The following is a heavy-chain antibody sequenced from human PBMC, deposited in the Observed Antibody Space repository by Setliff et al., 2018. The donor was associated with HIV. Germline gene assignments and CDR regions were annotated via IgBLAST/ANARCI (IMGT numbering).Heavy chain of an antibody. V-gene: IGHV5-51*01. J-gene: IGHJ4*02. D-gene: IGHD5-18*01. CDR3: ARSEAAMVESFDY. CDR1: GYSFTSYW. Sequence: GASLKISCKGSGYSFTSYWIGWVRQMPGKGLEWMGIIYPGDSDTRYSPSFQGQVTISADKSISTAYLQWSSLKASDTAMYYCARSEAAMVESFDYWGQGTRVTVSA. CDR2: IYPGDSDT.